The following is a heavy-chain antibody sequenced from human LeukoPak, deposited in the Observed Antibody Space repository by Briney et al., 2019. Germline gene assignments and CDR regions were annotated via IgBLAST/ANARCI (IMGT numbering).Heavy chain of an antibody. D-gene: IGHD3-16*01. Sequence: ASVKVSCKASGYTFTGYYMHWVRQAPGQGLEWMGWINPNSGGTNYAQKFQGRVTMTTETSTSTAYMELRSLRSDDTAVYYCATKGRGNYFDYWGQGTLVTVSS. CDR1: GYTFTGYY. V-gene: IGHV1-2*02. J-gene: IGHJ4*02. CDR2: INPNSGGT. CDR3: ATKGRGNYFDY.